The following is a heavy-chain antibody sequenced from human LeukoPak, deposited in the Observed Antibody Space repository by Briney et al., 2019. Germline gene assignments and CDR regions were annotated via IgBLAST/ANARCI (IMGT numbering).Heavy chain of an antibody. D-gene: IGHD5-24*01. CDR1: GGTFSSYA. Sequence: SVKVSCKASGGTFSSYAISWVRQAPGKGLEWMGRIIPIFGTANYAQKFQGRVTITTDESTSTAYMELSSLSSEDTAVYYCARPVEMAAGDIGYWGQGTLVTVSS. CDR3: ARPVEMAAGDIGY. J-gene: IGHJ4*02. V-gene: IGHV1-69*05. CDR2: IIPIFGTA.